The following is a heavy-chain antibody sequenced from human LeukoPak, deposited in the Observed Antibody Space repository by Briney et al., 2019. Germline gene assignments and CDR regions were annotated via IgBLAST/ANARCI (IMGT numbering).Heavy chain of an antibody. D-gene: IGHD3-16*01. Sequence: PSETLSLTCAVYGGSFSDYYWSWIRQPPGKGLEWIGEINHSGSTNYNPSLKSRVTISVDTSKNHFSLKLSSVTAADTAVYYCARRPLGGGLDYWGQGTLVTVSP. CDR2: INHSGST. CDR3: ARRPLGGGLDY. J-gene: IGHJ4*02. V-gene: IGHV4-34*01. CDR1: GGSFSDYY.